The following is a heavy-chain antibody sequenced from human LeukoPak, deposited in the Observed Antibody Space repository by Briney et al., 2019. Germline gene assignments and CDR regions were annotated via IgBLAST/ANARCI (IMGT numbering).Heavy chain of an antibody. V-gene: IGHV3-23*01. CDR1: GFTFSSYW. Sequence: GGSLRLSCAASGFTFSSYWMSWVRQAPGQGLEWVSAITRSGDGPYYADSVKGRFTISRDNSRNTLFLQMSSLRAEDTAIYYCAKDRDITEWYKDAFDVWGQGTMVTVSS. D-gene: IGHD1-1*01. CDR2: ITRSGDGP. J-gene: IGHJ3*01. CDR3: AKDRDITEWYKDAFDV.